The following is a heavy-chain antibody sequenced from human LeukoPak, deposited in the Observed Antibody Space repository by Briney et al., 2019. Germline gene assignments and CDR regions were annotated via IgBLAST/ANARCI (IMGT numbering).Heavy chain of an antibody. J-gene: IGHJ4*02. V-gene: IGHV7-4-1*02. CDR3: ARGTTYSSSWYSDRDY. D-gene: IGHD6-13*01. Sequence: ASVKVSCKASGYTFTSYAMSWVRQAPGQGLEWMGWINTNTGNPTYAQGFTGRFVFSLDTSVSTAYLQISSLKAEDTAVYYCARGTTYSSSWYSDRDYWGQGTLVTVSS. CDR2: INTNTGNP. CDR1: GYTFTSYA.